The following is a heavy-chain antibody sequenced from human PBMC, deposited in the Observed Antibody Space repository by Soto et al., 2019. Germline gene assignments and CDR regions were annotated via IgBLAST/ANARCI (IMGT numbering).Heavy chain of an antibody. D-gene: IGHD6-13*01. CDR1: GYTFTNYA. CDR3: AFPTITAGAKKGFDY. J-gene: IGHJ4*02. CDR2: INTGNGNT. V-gene: IGHV1-3*04. Sequence: ASVKVSCKASGYTFTNYAMHWMRQAPGQRLEWMGWINTGNGNTKYSQKFQGRVTITRDTSASTAYVELSSLRTEDTAVYYCAFPTITAGAKKGFDYWGQATLVTVSS.